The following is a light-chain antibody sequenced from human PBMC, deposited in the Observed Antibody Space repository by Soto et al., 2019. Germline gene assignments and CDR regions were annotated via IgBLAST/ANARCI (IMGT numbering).Light chain of an antibody. CDR3: ETWDRDTVI. Sequence: QPVLTQSSSASASLGSSVKLTCTLSSGHSSYIITWHQQQPGKAPRYLMKVEGSGSYNKGSGVPDRFSGSSSGADRYLTISNLQFEDEADYYCETWDRDTVIFGGGTKLTVL. CDR1: SGHSSYI. J-gene: IGLJ2*01. CDR2: VEGSGSY. V-gene: IGLV4-60*02.